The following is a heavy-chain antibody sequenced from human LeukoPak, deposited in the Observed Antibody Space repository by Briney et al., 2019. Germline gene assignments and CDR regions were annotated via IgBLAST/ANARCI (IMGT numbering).Heavy chain of an antibody. D-gene: IGHD5-24*01. CDR2: INHRGGT. CDR3: ARGTEGDGYNLGY. J-gene: IGHJ4*02. V-gene: IGHV4-34*01. CDR1: GGSFSGYY. Sequence: SQTLSLTCAVYGGSFSGYYWTWIRQPPGKGLEWIGEINHRGGTNYNPSLKSRVTISVDTSKNQFSLKLRSVTAADTAVYYCARGTEGDGYNLGYWGQGTLVTVSS.